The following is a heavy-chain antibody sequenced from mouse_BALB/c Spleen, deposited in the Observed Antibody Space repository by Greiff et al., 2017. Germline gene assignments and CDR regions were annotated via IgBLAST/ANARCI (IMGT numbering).Heavy chain of an antibody. CDR2: IDPYNGGT. V-gene: IGHV1S135*01. D-gene: IGHD1-1*01. J-gene: IGHJ2*01. CDR1: GYSFTGYN. CDR3: ARGITTVVATDFDY. Sequence: EVKLQESGPELGKPGASVKISCKASGYSFTGYNMYWVKQSHRKSLEWIGYIDPYNGGTSYNQKSKGKATLTVDKSSSTAYMQLSSLTSEDSAVYYCARGITTVVATDFDYWGQGTTLTVAS.